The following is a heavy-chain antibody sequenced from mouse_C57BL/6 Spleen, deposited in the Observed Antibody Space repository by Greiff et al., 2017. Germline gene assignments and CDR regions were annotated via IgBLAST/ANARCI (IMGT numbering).Heavy chain of an antibody. CDR2: INPYNGGT. CDR3: ARGTRTGYCFDY. D-gene: IGHD4-1*01. J-gene: IGHJ2*01. Sequence: VQLQQSGPVLVKPGASVKMSCKASGYTFTDYYMNWVKQSHGKSLEWIGVINPYNGGTSYNQKFKGKATLTVDKSSSTAYMELNSLTSEDSAVYYCARGTRTGYCFDYWGQGTTLTVSS. V-gene: IGHV1-19*01. CDR1: GYTFTDYY.